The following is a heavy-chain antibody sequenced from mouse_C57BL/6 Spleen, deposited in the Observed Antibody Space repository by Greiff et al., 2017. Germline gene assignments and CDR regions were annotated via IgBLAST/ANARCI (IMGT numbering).Heavy chain of an antibody. CDR2: IYPGDGDT. CDR3: ARLTTVVASYAMDY. Sequence: QVQLKQSGPELVKPGASVKISCKASGYAFSSSWMNWVKQRPGKGLEWIGRIYPGDGDTNYNGKFKGKATLTADKSSSTAYMQLSSLTSEDSAVYFCARLTTVVASYAMDYWGQGTSVTVSS. V-gene: IGHV1-82*01. J-gene: IGHJ4*01. CDR1: GYAFSSSW. D-gene: IGHD1-1*01.